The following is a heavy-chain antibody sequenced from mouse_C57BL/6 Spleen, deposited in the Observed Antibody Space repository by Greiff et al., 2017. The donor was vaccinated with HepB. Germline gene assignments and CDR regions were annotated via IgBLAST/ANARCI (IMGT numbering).Heavy chain of an antibody. Sequence: EVKLMESGGGLVQPGGSLSLSCAASGFTFTDYYMSWVRQPPGKALEWLGFIRNKANGYTTEYSASVKGRFTISRDNSQSILYLQMNALRAEDSATYYCARYDYDLWYFDVWGTGTTVTVSS. CDR1: GFTFTDYY. V-gene: IGHV7-3*01. J-gene: IGHJ1*03. CDR3: ARYDYDLWYFDV. D-gene: IGHD2-4*01. CDR2: IRNKANGYTT.